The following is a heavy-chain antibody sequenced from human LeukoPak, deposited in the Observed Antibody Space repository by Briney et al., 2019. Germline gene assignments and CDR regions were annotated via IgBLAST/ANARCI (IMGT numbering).Heavy chain of an antibody. J-gene: IGHJ3*01. CDR1: GFIFSTYG. CDR3: ASSTVTTRGVSAFDL. CDR2: IWYDGSNK. Sequence: GGSLRLSCAASGFIFSTYGMHWVRQAAGKGLEWVAIIWYDGSNKYYADSVKGRFTISRDNSKNTLYLQMNSLRAEDTAVYFCASSTVTTRGVSAFDLWGQGTLVTVSS. D-gene: IGHD4-17*01. V-gene: IGHV3-33*01.